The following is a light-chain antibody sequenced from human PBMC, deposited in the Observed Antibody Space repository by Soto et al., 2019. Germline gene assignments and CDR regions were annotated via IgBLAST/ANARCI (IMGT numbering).Light chain of an antibody. V-gene: IGKV1-39*01. Sequence: DIQMTQSPSSLSASVGDRVTITCRASQSISVYLNWYQQKPGKAPNLLIYAASSLQSGVPSRFSSSGSGTDFTLTITTLQPEDFATYYCQQSYNTPLTFGQGTKVEIK. CDR1: QSISVY. CDR2: AAS. CDR3: QQSYNTPLT. J-gene: IGKJ1*01.